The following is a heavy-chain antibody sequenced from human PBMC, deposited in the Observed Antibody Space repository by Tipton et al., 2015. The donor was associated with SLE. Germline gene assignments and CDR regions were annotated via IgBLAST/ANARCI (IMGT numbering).Heavy chain of an antibody. J-gene: IGHJ4*02. CDR3: ARVGGGYNYYFDY. V-gene: IGHV1-2*06. Sequence: QSGAEVKKPGASVKVSCKASGYSFTDYFIHWVRQAPGQGLEWMGRINPRTGGTNYAQKFQGRVAMTRDTSITTVYMDVSRLRSDDTASYYCARVGGGYNYYFDYWGQGTLVTVSS. CDR2: INPRTGGT. CDR1: GYSFTDYF. D-gene: IGHD5-24*01.